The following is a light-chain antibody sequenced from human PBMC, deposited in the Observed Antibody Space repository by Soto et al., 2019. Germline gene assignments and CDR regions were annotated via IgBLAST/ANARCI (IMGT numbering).Light chain of an antibody. CDR2: AAS. V-gene: IGKV1-6*01. CDR3: LQDYKYPWT. Sequence: IQLTQSPYTLSASVGDRVSITCRASQSISTYLAWYQQKPGKAPKLLIYAASSLQSGVLSRFSGSGSGTDFTLTISSLQPEDFATYYCLQDYKYPWTFGQGTKVDI. CDR1: QSISTY. J-gene: IGKJ1*01.